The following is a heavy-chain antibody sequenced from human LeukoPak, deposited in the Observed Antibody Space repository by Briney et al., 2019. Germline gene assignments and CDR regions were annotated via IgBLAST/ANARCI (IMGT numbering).Heavy chain of an antibody. D-gene: IGHD5-18*01. CDR1: AFTFRSYA. CDR3: AKGAASRGYTYVAN. Sequence: ESGGSLRLSCAASAFTFRSYAMIWVRQAPGKGLEWVSGISGSGGSTYYSDSAKGRITISRDNSNNTLYLQMNSLRAEDTAVYYCAKGAASRGYTYVANWGQGTLVTVSS. J-gene: IGHJ4*02. CDR2: ISGSGGST. V-gene: IGHV3-23*01.